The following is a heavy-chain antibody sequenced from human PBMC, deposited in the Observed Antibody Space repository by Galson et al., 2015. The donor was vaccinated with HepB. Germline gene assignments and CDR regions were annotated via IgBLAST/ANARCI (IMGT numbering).Heavy chain of an antibody. Sequence: SVKVSCKGSGYTFAKYALHWVRQAPGQRLQWMGWINAGTGNTNYSQKFQGRAIITRDTSATTVYLDLSSLTSEDPAVYFCARTASWAFDFWGQGTLVTVSS. CDR1: GYTFAKYA. CDR3: ARTASWAFDF. D-gene: IGHD2-2*01. CDR2: INAGTGNT. J-gene: IGHJ4*02. V-gene: IGHV1-3*01.